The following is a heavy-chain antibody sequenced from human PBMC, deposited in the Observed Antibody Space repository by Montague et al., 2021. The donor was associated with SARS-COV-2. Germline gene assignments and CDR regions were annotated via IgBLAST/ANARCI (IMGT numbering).Heavy chain of an antibody. Sequence: SETLSLTCTVSGGSVSSDNWWTWVRQPPGKGLEWIGEIYHSGTTXXNPXLQSRVTISVDKSRNHLSLNLRSVTAADTAMYYCALPLGGARFDPWGQGTLVTVSS. J-gene: IGHJ5*02. CDR2: IYHSGTT. CDR3: ALPLGGARFDP. V-gene: IGHV4-4*02. D-gene: IGHD1-26*01. CDR1: GGSVSSDNW.